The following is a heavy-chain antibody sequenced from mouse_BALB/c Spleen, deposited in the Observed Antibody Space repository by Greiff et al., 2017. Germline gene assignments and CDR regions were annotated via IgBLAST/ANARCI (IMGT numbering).Heavy chain of an antibody. CDR3: ARNSWTYAMDY. CDR1: GFTFSSFG. J-gene: IGHJ4*01. CDR2: ISSGSSTI. D-gene: IGHD1-1*01. V-gene: IGHV5-17*02. Sequence: EVKLVESGGGLVQPGGSRKLSCAASGFTFSSFGMHWVRQAPEKGLEWVAYISSGSSTIYYADTVKGRFTISRDNPKNTLFLQMTSLRSEDMAMYYCARNSWTYAMDYWGQGTSVTVSS.